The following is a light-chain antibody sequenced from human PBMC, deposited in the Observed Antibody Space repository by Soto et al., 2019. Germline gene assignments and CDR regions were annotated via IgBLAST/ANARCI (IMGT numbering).Light chain of an antibody. CDR3: QQRGNRPPWT. V-gene: IGKV3-11*01. CDR1: QSVGKY. Sequence: VITQSPATLSLSPGERATLSCRASQSVGKYLVWYQQKPGQAPRLLIYDASNRATGIPARFSGSGSGTDFTLTISSLETEDFAAYYGQQRGNRPPWTFGQGTKVDIK. CDR2: DAS. J-gene: IGKJ1*01.